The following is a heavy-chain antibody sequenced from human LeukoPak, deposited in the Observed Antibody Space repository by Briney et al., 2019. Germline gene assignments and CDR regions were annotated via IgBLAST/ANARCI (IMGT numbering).Heavy chain of an antibody. CDR3: ARVRLGGVYAFDI. V-gene: IGHV4-59*01. D-gene: IGHD2-8*02. CDR1: GGSISSYY. J-gene: IGHJ3*02. CDR2: IYYSGNT. Sequence: SETLSLTCTVSGGSISSYYWSWIRQPPGKGLEWIGYIYYSGNTNYNPSLKSRVTISVDTSKNQFSLKLSSVTAADTAVYYCARVRLGGVYAFDIWGQGTMVTVSS.